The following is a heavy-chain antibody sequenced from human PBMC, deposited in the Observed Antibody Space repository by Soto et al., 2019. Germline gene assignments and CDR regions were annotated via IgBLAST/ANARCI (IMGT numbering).Heavy chain of an antibody. CDR1: GGSFSGYY. J-gene: IGHJ4*02. V-gene: IGHV4-34*01. D-gene: IGHD6-19*01. CDR3: ARWDSSGWLDY. CDR2: INHSGST. Sequence: SETLSLTCAVYGGSFSGYYWSWIRQPPGKGLEWIGEINHSGSTNYNPSLKSRVTISVDTSKNQFSLKLSSVTAADTAVYYCARWDSSGWLDYWGQGTLVTVSS.